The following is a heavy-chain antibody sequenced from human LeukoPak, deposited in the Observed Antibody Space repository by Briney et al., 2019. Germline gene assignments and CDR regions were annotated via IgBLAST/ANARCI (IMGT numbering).Heavy chain of an antibody. J-gene: IGHJ4*02. Sequence: PSETLSLTCTVSGGSITSHYWSWVRQPPGKGLEWIAYLFDSVRTKDNPSLKSRLTLSADTSKNQFSLRLNSVTAADTAVYYCATIKRGSIFGYFDFWGQGIKFTVSS. V-gene: IGHV4-59*11. CDR3: ATIKRGSIFGYFDF. D-gene: IGHD5-18*01. CDR1: GGSITSHY. CDR2: LFDSVRT.